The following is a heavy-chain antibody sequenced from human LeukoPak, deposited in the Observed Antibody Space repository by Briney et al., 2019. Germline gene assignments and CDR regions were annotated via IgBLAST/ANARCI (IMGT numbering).Heavy chain of an antibody. Sequence: TSQTLSLTCTVSGGSISSGSYYWSWIRQPAGKGLEWIGRIYTSGSTNYNPSLKSRVTMSVDTSKNQFSLKLSSVTAADTAVYYCARDLRKWELPDARWSDPWGQGTLVTVSS. CDR3: ARDLRKWELPDARWSDP. CDR1: GGSISSGSYY. D-gene: IGHD1-26*01. V-gene: IGHV4-61*02. CDR2: IYTSGST. J-gene: IGHJ5*02.